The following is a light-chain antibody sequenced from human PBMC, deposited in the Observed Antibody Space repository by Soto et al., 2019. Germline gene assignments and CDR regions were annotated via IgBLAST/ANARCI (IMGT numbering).Light chain of an antibody. CDR2: GAS. J-gene: IGKJ4*01. CDR3: QQYNYWPPVT. CDR1: QGVGSN. V-gene: IGKV3-15*01. Sequence: EIVMTQSPATLSVSPGERATLSCRASQGVGSNLAWYQHKPGQAPRLLISGASTRATDIPARFSGSGSGTDFTLTISSVQSVDFAVYYCQQYNYWPPVTFGGGTKVEIK.